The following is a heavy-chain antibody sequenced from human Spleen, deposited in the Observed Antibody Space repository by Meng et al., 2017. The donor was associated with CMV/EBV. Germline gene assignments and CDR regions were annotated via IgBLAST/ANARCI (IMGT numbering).Heavy chain of an antibody. J-gene: IGHJ4*02. CDR3: SREGQQLVRDYFDY. D-gene: IGHD6-13*01. V-gene: IGHV3-74*01. Sequence: SGFTFSSYWIHWVRQAPGKGLVWVSRINSDGSSTTYADSVKGRFTISRDNAKNTLYLQMNSLRAEDTAVYYCSREGQQLVRDYFDYWGQGTLVTVSS. CDR2: INSDGSST. CDR1: GFTFSSYW.